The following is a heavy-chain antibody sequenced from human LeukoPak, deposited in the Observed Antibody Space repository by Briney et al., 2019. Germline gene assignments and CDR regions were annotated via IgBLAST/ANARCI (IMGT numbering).Heavy chain of an antibody. CDR2: INSGNGNT. CDR1: GYTFTIYA. V-gene: IGHV1-3*01. Sequence: APVKVSCKASGYTFTIYAMHWVRQAPGQGLEWMGWINSGNGNTKYSQKFQGRVTITRDTSASTAYMELSSLRSEGTAVYYCARSGYNYNYADYWGQGTLVTVSS. J-gene: IGHJ4*02. CDR3: ARSGYNYNYADY. D-gene: IGHD5-18*01.